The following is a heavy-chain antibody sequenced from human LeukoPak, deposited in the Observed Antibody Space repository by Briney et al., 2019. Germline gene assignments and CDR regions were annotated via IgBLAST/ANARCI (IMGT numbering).Heavy chain of an antibody. CDR2: MNPNSGNT. CDR3: ARAFGGAYFDSRGDNWFDP. Sequence: ASVKVSCKASGYTFTSYGISWVRQATGQGLEWMGWMNPNSGNTGYAQKFQGRVTMTRNTSISTAYMELSSLRSEDTAVYYCARAFGGAYFDSRGDNWFDPWGQGTLVTVSS. D-gene: IGHD3-9*01. CDR1: GYTFTSYG. V-gene: IGHV1-8*02. J-gene: IGHJ5*02.